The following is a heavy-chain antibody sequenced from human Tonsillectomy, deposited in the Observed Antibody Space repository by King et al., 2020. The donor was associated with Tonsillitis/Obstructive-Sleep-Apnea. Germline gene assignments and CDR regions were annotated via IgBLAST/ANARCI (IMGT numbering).Heavy chain of an antibody. CDR2: INPSGGST. Sequence: QLVQSGAEVKKPGASVKVSCKASGYTFTSYYMHWVRQAPGQGLEWMGIINPSGGSTSYGQKFQGRVTMTRYTSTSTVNIELSSLRSEDTAVYYCARTEKYAFDIWGQGTMVTVSS. CDR3: ARTEKYAFDI. CDR1: GYTFTSYY. V-gene: IGHV1-46*01. J-gene: IGHJ3*02.